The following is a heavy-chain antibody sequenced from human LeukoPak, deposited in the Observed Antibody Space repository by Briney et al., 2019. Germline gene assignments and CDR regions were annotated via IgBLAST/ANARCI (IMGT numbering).Heavy chain of an antibody. V-gene: IGHV4-59*08. J-gene: IGHJ4*02. CDR1: GGSISSYY. Sequence: SETLSLTCTVSGGSISSYYWSWIRQPPGKGLEWIGYINYSGSTKYNPSLKSRVTISVDTSKNQFSLKVSSVTAADTAFYYCARRPSSSGLYYFDYWGQGTLVTVSS. CDR3: ARRPSSSGLYYFDY. CDR2: INYSGST. D-gene: IGHD6-19*01.